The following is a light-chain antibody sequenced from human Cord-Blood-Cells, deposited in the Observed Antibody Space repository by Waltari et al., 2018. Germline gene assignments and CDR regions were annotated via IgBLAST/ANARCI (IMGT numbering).Light chain of an antibody. CDR2: DVS. CDR1: SSDVGGYNY. Sequence: QSALTQPRPVSGSPGQSVTISCTGTSSDVGGYNYVSWYQQHPGKAPELMFYDVSKRPSGVPDRFSGSKSGNTASLTISGLQAEDEADYYCCSYAGSYTVFGGGTKLTVL. V-gene: IGLV2-11*01. J-gene: IGLJ2*01. CDR3: CSYAGSYTV.